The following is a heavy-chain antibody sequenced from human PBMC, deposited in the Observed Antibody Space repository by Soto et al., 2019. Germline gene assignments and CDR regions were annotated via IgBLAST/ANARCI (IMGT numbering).Heavy chain of an antibody. J-gene: IGHJ5*02. CDR2: IWYDGSNK. Sequence: QVQLVESGGGVVQPGRSLRLSCAASGFTFSSYGMHWVRQAPGKGLEWVAVIWYDGSNKYYADSVKGRFTISRDNSKNTLYLQMNSLRAEDTAVYYCARAHPQYSSSSHGWFDPWGQGTLVTVSS. CDR3: ARAHPQYSSSSHGWFDP. CDR1: GFTFSSYG. V-gene: IGHV3-33*01. D-gene: IGHD6-6*01.